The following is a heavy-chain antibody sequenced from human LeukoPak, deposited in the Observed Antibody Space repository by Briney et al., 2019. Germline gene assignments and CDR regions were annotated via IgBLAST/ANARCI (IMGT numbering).Heavy chain of an antibody. J-gene: IGHJ4*02. D-gene: IGHD6-19*01. CDR1: GFTFSSYA. Sequence: GRSLRLSCAASGFTFSSYAMHWVRQAPGKGLEWVAVISYDGSNKYYADSVKGRFTISRDNSKNTLYLQMNSLRAEDTAVYYCARGSSGWYHWGRGSIDYWGQGTLVTVSS. CDR2: ISYDGSNK. CDR3: ARGSSGWYHWGRGSIDY. V-gene: IGHV3-30-3*01.